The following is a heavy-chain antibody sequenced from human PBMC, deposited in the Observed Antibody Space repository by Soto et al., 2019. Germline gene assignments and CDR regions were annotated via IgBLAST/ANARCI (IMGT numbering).Heavy chain of an antibody. CDR1: GGSISSYY. Sequence: SETLSLTCTVSGGSISSYYWSWIRQPPGKGLEWIGYIYYSGSTNYNPSLKSRVTISVDTSKNQFSLKLSSVTAADTAVYYCARGEGYLGELSDLDVWGKGTTVTVSS. CDR2: IYYSGST. V-gene: IGHV4-59*01. CDR3: ARGEGYLGELSDLDV. D-gene: IGHD3-16*02. J-gene: IGHJ6*04.